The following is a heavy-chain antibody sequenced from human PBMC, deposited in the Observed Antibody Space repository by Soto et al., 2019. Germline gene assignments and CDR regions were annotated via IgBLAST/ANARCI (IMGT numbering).Heavy chain of an antibody. V-gene: IGHV1-18*01. Sequence: QVQMVQSAAEVGKPGASVKVPCKASGYTFTTIRLSWVRQAPGQGLEWTGWIRPHNGDTQYAQKFQGRATMTADTATTTAYMEVRSLRPDDTAVFYCARDRSGWYDFWGQGTLVTVSS. CDR2: IRPHNGDT. D-gene: IGHD6-19*01. J-gene: IGHJ5*01. CDR1: GYTFTTIR. CDR3: ARDRSGWYDF.